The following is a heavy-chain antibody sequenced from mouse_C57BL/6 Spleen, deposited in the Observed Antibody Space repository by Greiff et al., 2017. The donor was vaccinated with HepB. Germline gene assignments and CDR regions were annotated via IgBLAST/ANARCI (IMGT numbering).Heavy chain of an antibody. CDR1: GYTFTSYW. V-gene: IGHV1-69*01. J-gene: IGHJ1*03. Sequence: QVQLQQSGAELVMPGASVKLSCKASGYTFTSYWMHWVKQRPGQGLEWIGEIDPSDSYTNYNQKFKGKSTLTVDKSSSTAYMQLSSLTSEDSAVYYCARVGTTGWYFDVWGTGTTVTVSS. CDR3: ARVGTTGWYFDV. CDR2: IDPSDSYT. D-gene: IGHD1-1*01.